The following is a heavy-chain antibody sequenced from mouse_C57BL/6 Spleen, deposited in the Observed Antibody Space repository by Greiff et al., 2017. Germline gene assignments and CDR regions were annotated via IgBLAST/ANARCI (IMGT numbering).Heavy chain of an antibody. V-gene: IGHV1-55*01. CDR2: IYPGSGST. D-gene: IGHD2-4*01. CDR1: GYTFTSYW. Sequence: VQLQQPGAELVKPGASVKMSCKASGYTFTSYWITWVKQRPGQGLEWIGDIYPGSGSTNYNEKFKSKATLTVDTSSSTAYMQLSSLTSEDSAVYYCASKMGDYDVGAMDYWGQGTSVTVSS. CDR3: ASKMGDYDVGAMDY. J-gene: IGHJ4*01.